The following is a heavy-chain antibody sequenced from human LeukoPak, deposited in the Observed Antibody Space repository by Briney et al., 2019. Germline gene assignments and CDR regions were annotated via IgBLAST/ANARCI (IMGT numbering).Heavy chain of an antibody. Sequence: ETLSLTCAVSGGSISSTNWWSWVRQPPGKGLEWVSVIHSGGRTDYADSVKGRFTISRDNSKNSLYLQMNSLRADDTAVYYCARDSGFSGAQRGEFWGQGTLVTVSS. J-gene: IGHJ4*02. CDR2: IHSGGRT. V-gene: IGHV3-66*01. CDR1: GGSISSTNW. CDR3: ARDSGFSGAQRGEF. D-gene: IGHD3-10*01.